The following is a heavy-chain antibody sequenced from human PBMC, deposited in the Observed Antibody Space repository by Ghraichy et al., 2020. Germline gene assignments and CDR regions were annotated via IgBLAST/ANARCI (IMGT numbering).Heavy chain of an antibody. J-gene: IGHJ4*02. CDR3: ARLASPYTPQYSGSAYFDY. D-gene: IGHD6-6*01. CDR2: IYYSGST. CDR1: GGSLSSGDYY. Sequence: SLNITCTVAGGSLSSGDYYWTWIRQSPGKGLEWIGYIYYSGSTYYNPSLKSRVTISLDTSKNQFALKLTSVTAADTAVYYCARLASPYTPQYSGSAYFDYWGQGTLVTVSS. V-gene: IGHV4-30-4*08.